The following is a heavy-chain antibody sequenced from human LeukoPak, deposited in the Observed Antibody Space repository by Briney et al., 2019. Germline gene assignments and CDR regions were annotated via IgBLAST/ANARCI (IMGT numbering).Heavy chain of an antibody. V-gene: IGHV3-23*01. CDR1: GFTFSSYA. Sequence: PGGSLRLSCAASGFTFSSYAMSWVRQAPGKGLEWVSAISGSGGTTYYADSVKGRFTISRDNSKNTLYLQMNSLRAEDTAVYYCARGNEQWLVRDLLVLDYWGQGTLVTVSS. CDR3: ARGNEQWLVRDLLVLDY. CDR2: ISGSGGTT. D-gene: IGHD6-19*01. J-gene: IGHJ4*02.